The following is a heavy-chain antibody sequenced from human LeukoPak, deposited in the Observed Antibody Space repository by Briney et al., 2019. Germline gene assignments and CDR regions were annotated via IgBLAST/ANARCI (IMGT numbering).Heavy chain of an antibody. Sequence: SETLSLTCTVSGGSISSYYWSWIRQPPGKGLEWLGYIYYSGSTNYNSSLKSRVIISVDTSKNQFSLKLSSVTAADTAVYYCARSLHCSGGSCYSSWFDPWGQGTLVTVSS. D-gene: IGHD2-15*01. V-gene: IGHV4-59*01. CDR3: ARSLHCSGGSCYSSWFDP. CDR1: GGSISSYY. J-gene: IGHJ5*02. CDR2: IYYSGST.